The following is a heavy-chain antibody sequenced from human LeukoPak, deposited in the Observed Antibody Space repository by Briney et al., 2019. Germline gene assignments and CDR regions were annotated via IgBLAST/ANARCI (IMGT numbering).Heavy chain of an antibody. Sequence: PGGSLRLSCAASGFTFSSYGMHWVRQAPGKGLEWVAVISYDGSNKYYADSVKGRFTISRDNSKNTLYLQMNSLRAEDTAVYYCAKGLDFCSGYYPGYWGQGILVTVSS. CDR3: AKGLDFCSGYYPGY. CDR2: ISYDGSNK. J-gene: IGHJ4*02. CDR1: GFTFSSYG. V-gene: IGHV3-30*18. D-gene: IGHD3-3*01.